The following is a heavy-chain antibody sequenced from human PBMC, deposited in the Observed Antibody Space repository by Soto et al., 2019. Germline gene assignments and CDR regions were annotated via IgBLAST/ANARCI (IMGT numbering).Heavy chain of an antibody. V-gene: IGHV3-21*01. J-gene: IGHJ3*02. D-gene: IGHD3-16*01. Sequence: GGSLRLSCAASGFTFSSYSMNWVRQAPGKGLEWVSSISSSSSYIYYADSVKGRFTISRDNAKNSLYLQMNSLRAEDTAVYYCARELDMITFGGVIAAFDIWGQGTMVTVSS. CDR1: GFTFSSYS. CDR3: ARELDMITFGGVIAAFDI. CDR2: ISSSSSYI.